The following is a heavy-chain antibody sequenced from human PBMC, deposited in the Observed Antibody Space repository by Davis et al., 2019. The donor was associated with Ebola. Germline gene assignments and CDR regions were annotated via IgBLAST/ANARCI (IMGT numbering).Heavy chain of an antibody. CDR2: ISYDGSNK. CDR3: ARDGVTQGWLQLGYGMDV. Sequence: PGGSLRLSCAASGFTFSSYAMHWVRQAPGKGLEWVAVISYDGSNKYYADSVKGRFTISRDNSKNTLYLQMNSLRAEDTAVYYCARDGVTQGWLQLGYGMDVWGKGTTVTVSS. J-gene: IGHJ6*04. D-gene: IGHD5-24*01. CDR1: GFTFSSYA. V-gene: IGHV3-30*04.